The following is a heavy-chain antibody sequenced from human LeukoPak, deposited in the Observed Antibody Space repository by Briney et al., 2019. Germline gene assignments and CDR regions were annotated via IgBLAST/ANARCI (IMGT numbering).Heavy chain of an antibody. CDR1: GFTFSSYG. CDR3: AEDQCTGGSCYLDY. V-gene: IGHV3-30*02. D-gene: IGHD2-15*01. J-gene: IGHJ4*02. Sequence: GGSLRLSCAASGFTFSSYGMHWVRQAPGKGLEWVAFIPYDGSYKYYADSVKGRFTISRDNSKNTLYLQMNSLRAEDTAVYYCAEDQCTGGSCYLDYWGQGTLVIVSS. CDR2: IPYDGSYK.